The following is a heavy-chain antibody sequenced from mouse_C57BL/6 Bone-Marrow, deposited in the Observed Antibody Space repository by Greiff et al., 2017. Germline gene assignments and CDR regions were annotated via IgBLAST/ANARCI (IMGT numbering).Heavy chain of an antibody. CDR2: TFYSGIT. CDR3: ARGYYCYYYAMDY. Sequence: VQLKQSGPSLVRPSQTLSLTCTVTGFSINSDCYWIWIRQFPGNKLEYIGYTFYSGITYYNPSLESRTYITRDTSKNQFSLKLSSVTTEYTATYYCARGYYCYYYAMDYWGQGTSVTVSS. V-gene: IGHV3-3*01. D-gene: IGHD2-12*01. J-gene: IGHJ4*01. CDR1: GFSINSDCY.